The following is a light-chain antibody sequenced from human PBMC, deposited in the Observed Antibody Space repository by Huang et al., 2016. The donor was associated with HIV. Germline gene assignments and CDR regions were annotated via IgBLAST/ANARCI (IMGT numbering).Light chain of an antibody. CDR2: DAT. V-gene: IGKV3-11*01. J-gene: IGKJ4*01. Sequence: IVLTQSPATLSLSPGERAPLSCRASQSVSSYLSWYQQKPCQAPRLLIYDATARAPGIPARFSGTGSGTDFTLTISNLEPEDFAVYSCQQRYDWPLTFGGGTKVEI. CDR1: QSVSSY. CDR3: QQRYDWPLT.